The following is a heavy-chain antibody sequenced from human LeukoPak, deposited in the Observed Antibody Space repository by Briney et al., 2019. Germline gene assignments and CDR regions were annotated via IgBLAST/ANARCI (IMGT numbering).Heavy chain of an antibody. CDR2: IYTSGST. V-gene: IGHV4-4*07. CDR3: ARAQIHHQLGNWFDP. J-gene: IGHJ5*02. CDR1: GGSISSYY. Sequence: SETLSLTCTVSGGSISSYYWSWIRQPAGKGLEWIGRIYTSGSTNYNPSLKSRVTMSVDMSKNQFSLKLSSVTAADTAVYYCARAQIHHQLGNWFDPWGQGTLVTVSS. D-gene: IGHD2-2*01.